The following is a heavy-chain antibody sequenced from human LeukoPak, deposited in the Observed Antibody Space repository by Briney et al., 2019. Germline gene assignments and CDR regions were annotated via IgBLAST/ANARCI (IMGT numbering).Heavy chain of an antibody. Sequence: GGSLRLSCAASGFTFRSSWMTWVRQAPGKGLEWVANMNQGGSERYYVDSVKGRFTISRDNAKNSLYLQMNSLRAEDTAVYYCAKERGNYFDYWGQGALVTVSS. CDR1: GFTFRSSW. D-gene: IGHD3-10*01. CDR3: AKERGNYFDY. J-gene: IGHJ4*02. V-gene: IGHV3-7*05. CDR2: MNQGGSER.